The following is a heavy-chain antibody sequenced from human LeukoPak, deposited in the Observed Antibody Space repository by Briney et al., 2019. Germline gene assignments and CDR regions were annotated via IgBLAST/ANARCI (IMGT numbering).Heavy chain of an antibody. Sequence: SVKVSCKASGGTFSSYAISWVRQAPGQGLEWMGGIIPIFGTANYAQKFQGRVTITADESTSTAYMELSSLRSEDTAVYYCARHALIGDFWSGYFDYWGQGTLVTVSS. V-gene: IGHV1-69*13. CDR1: GGTFSSYA. CDR3: ARHALIGDFWSGYFDY. D-gene: IGHD3-3*01. CDR2: IIPIFGTA. J-gene: IGHJ4*02.